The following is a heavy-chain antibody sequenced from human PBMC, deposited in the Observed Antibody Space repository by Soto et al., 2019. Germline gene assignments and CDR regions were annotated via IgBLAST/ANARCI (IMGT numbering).Heavy chain of an antibody. V-gene: IGHV4-39*01. J-gene: IGHJ4*02. D-gene: IGHD6-6*01. CDR2: IYYSGST. CDR3: ARHIKLVEFDY. Sequence: SETLSLTCTVSGGSISSSSYYWGWLRQPPGKGLEWIGSIYYSGSTYYNPSLKSRVTISVDTSKNQFSLKLSSVTAADTAVYYCARHIKLVEFDYWGQGTLVTVS. CDR1: GGSISSSSYY.